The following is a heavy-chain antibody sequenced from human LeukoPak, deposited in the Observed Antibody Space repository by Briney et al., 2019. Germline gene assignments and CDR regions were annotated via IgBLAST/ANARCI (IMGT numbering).Heavy chain of an antibody. CDR3: ARDTRNYYDSSGYYSFDY. J-gene: IGHJ4*02. V-gene: IGHV4-34*01. CDR1: GGSFSGYY. Sequence: SETLSLTCAVYGGSFSGYYWSWIRQPPGKGLEWIGEINHSGSTNYNPSLKSRVTISVDTSKNQFSLKLSSVTAADTAVYYCARDTRNYYDSSGYYSFDYWGQGTLVTVSS. D-gene: IGHD3-22*01. CDR2: INHSGST.